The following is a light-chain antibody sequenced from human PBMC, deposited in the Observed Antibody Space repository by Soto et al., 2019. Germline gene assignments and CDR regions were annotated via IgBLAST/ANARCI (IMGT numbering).Light chain of an antibody. CDR2: GAS. CDR3: HKYDSDPWT. CDR1: QGISNY. J-gene: IGKJ1*01. Sequence: EIQMTQSPSSLSASVGDRVTITCRASQGISNYLAWYQQKPGKVPTLLIYGASTLQSGVPSRLSDSGSGTDFTLIINCLQTEDVASDYCHKYDSDPWTFGLGTKVEI. V-gene: IGKV1-27*01.